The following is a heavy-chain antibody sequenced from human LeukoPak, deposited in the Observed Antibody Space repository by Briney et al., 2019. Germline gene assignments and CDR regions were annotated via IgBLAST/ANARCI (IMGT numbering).Heavy chain of an antibody. Sequence: SETLSLTCTVSGGSISSSSYYWGWIRQPPGKGLEWIGNIYYSGSTYYNPSLKSRVTISVVTSKNQFSLKLSSVTAADTAVYYCARQRSVIRMAYYYYYMDVWGKGTTVTVSS. CDR3: ARQRSVIRMAYYYYYMDV. CDR1: GGSISSSSYY. V-gene: IGHV4-39*01. CDR2: IYYSGST. J-gene: IGHJ6*03. D-gene: IGHD2-8*01.